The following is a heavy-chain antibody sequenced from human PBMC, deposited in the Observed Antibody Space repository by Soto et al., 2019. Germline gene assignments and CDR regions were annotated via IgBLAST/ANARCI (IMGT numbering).Heavy chain of an antibody. CDR3: ATRTASGWYGRDNY. D-gene: IGHD6-19*01. CDR1: GFTFSSYA. CDR2: ISGSGGST. Sequence: GGSLRLSCAASGFTFSSYAMSWVRQAPGKGLEWVSAISGSGGSTYYADSVKGRFTISRDNSKNTLYLQMNSLRAEDTAVYYCATRTASGWYGRDNYWGQGTLVTVSS. V-gene: IGHV3-23*01. J-gene: IGHJ4*02.